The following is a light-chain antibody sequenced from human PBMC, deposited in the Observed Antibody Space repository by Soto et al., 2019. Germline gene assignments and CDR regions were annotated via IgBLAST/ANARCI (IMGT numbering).Light chain of an antibody. CDR2: GAY. V-gene: IGKV3-15*01. CDR3: QHYNYWPPKT. J-gene: IGKJ1*01. Sequence: EIVLTQSRATLSLSPGDRATLSCRASQSVSNYLAWYQQKPGQAPRLLIYGAYTRATGIPARFSGSGSGTDFTLTISSLQSEDFAVYYCQHYNYWPPKTFGQGTKVDIK. CDR1: QSVSNY.